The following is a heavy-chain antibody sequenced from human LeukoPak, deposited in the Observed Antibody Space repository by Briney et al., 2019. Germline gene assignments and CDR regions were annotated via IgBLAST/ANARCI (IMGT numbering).Heavy chain of an antibody. J-gene: IGHJ4*02. Sequence: GGSLRLSCAASGFTFSTYSMNWVRQAPGKGLEWVSSISSSSSYIYYADSVKGRFTISRDNAKISLYLQMNSLRAEDTAVYYCARGGAVAGNNYFDYWGQGTLVIVSS. CDR2: ISSSSSYI. CDR1: GFTFSTYS. CDR3: ARGGAVAGNNYFDY. D-gene: IGHD6-19*01. V-gene: IGHV3-21*01.